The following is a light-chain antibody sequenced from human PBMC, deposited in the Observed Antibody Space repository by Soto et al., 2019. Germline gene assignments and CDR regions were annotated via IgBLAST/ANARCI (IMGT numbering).Light chain of an antibody. V-gene: IGLV2-14*01. CDR2: EVS. CDR1: NNDVGGYKY. CDR3: SSYTSSTSLHVV. Sequence: QSVLTQPASVSGSPGQSITISCAGTNNDVGGYKYVSWYQQHPGKAPKLVIFEVSNRPVGISNRFFGSKSGTTASLTISGLQPEDEADYYCSSYTSSTSLHVVFGGGTKLTVL. J-gene: IGLJ2*01.